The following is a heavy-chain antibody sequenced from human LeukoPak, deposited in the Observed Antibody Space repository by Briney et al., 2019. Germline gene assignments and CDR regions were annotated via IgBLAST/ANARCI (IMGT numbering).Heavy chain of an antibody. CDR2: IYYSGST. J-gene: IGHJ3*02. CDR1: GGSISGYY. D-gene: IGHD3-22*01. Sequence: SEALSLTCTVSGGSISGYYWSWIRQPPGKGLEWIGYIYYSGSTKYNPSLKSRVTMSVDTSRNQFSLKLSSVTAADTAVYYCARGGLENGYHSNDGFDIWGQGTMVTVSS. CDR3: ARGGLENGYHSNDGFDI. V-gene: IGHV4-59*01.